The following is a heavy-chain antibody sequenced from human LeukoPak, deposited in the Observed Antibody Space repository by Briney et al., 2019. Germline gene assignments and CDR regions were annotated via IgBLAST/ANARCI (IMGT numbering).Heavy chain of an antibody. D-gene: IGHD3-10*02. CDR1: GFPFSSYD. CDR3: AELGITMIGGV. J-gene: IGHJ6*04. V-gene: IGHV3-48*03. CDR2: ISSSGSTI. Sequence: GGSLRLSCAASGFPFSSYDMHWVRQAPGKGLEWVSYISSSGSTIYYADSVKGRFTISRDNAKNSLYLQMNSLRAEDTAVYYCAELGITMIGGVWGKGTTVTISS.